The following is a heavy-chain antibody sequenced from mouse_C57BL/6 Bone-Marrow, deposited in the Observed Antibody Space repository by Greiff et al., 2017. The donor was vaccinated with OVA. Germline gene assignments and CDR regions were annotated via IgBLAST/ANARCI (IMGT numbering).Heavy chain of an antibody. CDR3: ARHEEVYYGNSAWFAY. CDR2: FYPGSGSI. D-gene: IGHD2-1*01. Sequence: VQLQQPGAELVKPGASVKLSCKASGYTFTSYWMHWVKQRSGQGLEWIGWFYPGSGSIKYNEKFKDKATLTADKSSSTVYMELSRLTSEDSAVYFCARHEEVYYGNSAWFAYWGQGTLVTVSA. V-gene: IGHV1-62-2*01. CDR1: GYTFTSYW. J-gene: IGHJ3*01.